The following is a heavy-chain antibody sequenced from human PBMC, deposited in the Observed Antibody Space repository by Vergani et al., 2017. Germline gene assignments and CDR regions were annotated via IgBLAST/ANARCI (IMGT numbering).Heavy chain of an antibody. J-gene: IGHJ4*02. D-gene: IGHD6-13*01. V-gene: IGHV4-30-4*01. CDR2: IYYSGST. Sequence: QLQLQESGPGLVKPSETLSLTCTVSGGSISSSSYYWSWIRQPPGKGLEWIGYIYYSGSTYYNPSLKSRVTISVDTSKNQFSLKLSSVTAADTAVYYCASAGIAAAGGYYFDYWGQGTLVTVSS. CDR3: ASAGIAAAGGYYFDY. CDR1: GGSISSSSYY.